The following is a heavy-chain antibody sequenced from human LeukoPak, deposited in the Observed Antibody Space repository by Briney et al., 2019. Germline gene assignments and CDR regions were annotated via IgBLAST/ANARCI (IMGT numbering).Heavy chain of an antibody. CDR3: ARTPDGADY. V-gene: IGHV3-7*01. CDR1: GFTFSGYW. D-gene: IGHD3-10*01. CDR2: IKQDGTEI. J-gene: IGHJ4*02. Sequence: GGSLRLSCAGSGFTFSGYWMSWVRQAPGKGLEWVANIKQDGTEIFYVDSVRGRFIISRDNAENSLYLQMNSLRVEDTAVYYCARTPDGADYWGQGTLVTVSS.